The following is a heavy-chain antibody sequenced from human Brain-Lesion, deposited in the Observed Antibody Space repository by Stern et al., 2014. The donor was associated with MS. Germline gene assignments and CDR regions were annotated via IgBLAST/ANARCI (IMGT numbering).Heavy chain of an antibody. CDR1: GYTFTTYA. CDR2: INAANGNT. J-gene: IGHJ6*02. D-gene: IGHD3-22*01. Sequence: VQLEESGAEVKKPGASVKVSCKASGYTFTTYAIHWVRQAAGQSLEWMGWINAANGNTRYSHKFQDRVTITRDTSTSTAYMELSSLRSEDTAVYYCARDPHYYDSTGYCMDVWGQGTTVTVSS. V-gene: IGHV1-3*01. CDR3: ARDPHYYDSTGYCMDV.